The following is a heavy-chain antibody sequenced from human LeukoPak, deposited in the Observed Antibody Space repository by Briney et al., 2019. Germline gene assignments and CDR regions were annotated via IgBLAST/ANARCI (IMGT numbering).Heavy chain of an antibody. Sequence: GGSLRPSCAGAGFSITDHHMDWVRKAPGKGLEWIGRSATSKPNSCTTQYAASARRRFTISRDDSQNSLYLQLNSLTTEDTAVYFCVRGVTTGSGWYHFDNWGLGTLVTVSS. V-gene: IGHV3-72*01. CDR2: SATSKPNSCTT. J-gene: IGHJ4*02. D-gene: IGHD6-13*01. CDR3: VRGVTTGSGWYHFDN. CDR1: GFSITDHH.